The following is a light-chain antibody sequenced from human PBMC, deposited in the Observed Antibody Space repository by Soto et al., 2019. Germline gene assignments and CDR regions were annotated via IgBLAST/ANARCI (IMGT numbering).Light chain of an antibody. CDR2: DVT. J-gene: IGLJ1*01. CDR1: SNDVGGYNY. Sequence: QSVLTQPRSVSGSPGQSVTISCTGTSNDVGGYNYVSWYQQHPDKVPKLMIYDVTKRPSGVPDRFSGSKSANTASLTISGLQAEDEADYYCCSYAGSYSLYVFGTGTQLTVL. CDR3: CSYAGSYSLYV. V-gene: IGLV2-11*01.